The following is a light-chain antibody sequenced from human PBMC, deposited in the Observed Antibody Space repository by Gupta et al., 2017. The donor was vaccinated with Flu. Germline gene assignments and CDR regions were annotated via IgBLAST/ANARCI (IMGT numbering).Light chain of an antibody. Sequence: DIKMTQSPSSLSASVGDRVTITCRASQTINYFLNWYQQKPGKAPKLLIYAASSLRVGVPSRFSGSGSGTDFTLTISSLQPEDFATYYCQQSSSFPRTFGDGTKVEIK. CDR1: QTINYF. CDR2: AAS. CDR3: QQSSSFPRT. V-gene: IGKV1-39*01. J-gene: IGKJ4*02.